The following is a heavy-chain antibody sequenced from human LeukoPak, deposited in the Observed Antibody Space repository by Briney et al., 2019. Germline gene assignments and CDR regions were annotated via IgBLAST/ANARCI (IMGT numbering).Heavy chain of an antibody. CDR3: AREIAAAGTGYYFDY. CDR2: IYTSGST. V-gene: IGHV4-4*07. D-gene: IGHD6-13*01. CDR1: GCSISSYY. J-gene: IGHJ4*02. Sequence: PSETLSLTCTVSGCSISSYYWSWIRQPAGKELEWIGRIYTSGSTNYNPSLKSRVTMSVDTSKNQFSLKLSSVTAADTAVYYCAREIAAAGTGYYFDYWGQGTLVTVSS.